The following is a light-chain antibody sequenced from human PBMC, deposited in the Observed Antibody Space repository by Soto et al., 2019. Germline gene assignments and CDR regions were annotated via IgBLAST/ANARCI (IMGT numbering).Light chain of an antibody. Sequence: DIQLTQSPSSLSASVGDEVTITCRASQGISNYLTWYQQKPGRAPTLLIYGVSTLQSGVPPRFSGGGSATEFTLTISNLQLEDFATYYCQQSYDAQFTFGGGTRVEIK. CDR2: GVS. CDR1: QGISNY. V-gene: IGKV1-39*01. J-gene: IGKJ4*01. CDR3: QQSYDAQFT.